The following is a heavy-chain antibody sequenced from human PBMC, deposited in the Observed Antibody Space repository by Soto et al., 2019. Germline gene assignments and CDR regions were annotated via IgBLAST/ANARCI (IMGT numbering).Heavy chain of an antibody. J-gene: IGHJ6*02. D-gene: IGHD6-19*01. CDR2: IKQDGSEK. V-gene: IGHV3-7*01. Sequence: GVLRLSCAASGFTFSSYWMSWVRQAPGKGLEWVANIKQDGSEKYYVDSVKGRFTISRDNAKNSLYLQMNSLRAEDTAVYYCARVSSSGWRHYYYYGMDVWGQGTTVTVSS. CDR1: GFTFSSYW. CDR3: ARVSSSGWRHYYYYGMDV.